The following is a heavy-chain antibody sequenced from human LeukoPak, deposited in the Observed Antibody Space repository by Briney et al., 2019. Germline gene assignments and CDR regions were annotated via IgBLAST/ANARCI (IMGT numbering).Heavy chain of an antibody. V-gene: IGHV4-34*01. D-gene: IGHD2-2*01. CDR3: ARAYCSSTSCYLYYFDY. J-gene: IGHJ4*02. Sequence: PSGTLSLTCAVYGGSFSGYYWSWIRQPPGKGLEWIGEINHSGSTNYNPSLKSRVTMSVDTSKNQFSLKLSSVTAADTAVYYCARAYCSSTSCYLYYFDYWGQGTLVTVSS. CDR2: INHSGST. CDR1: GGSFSGYY.